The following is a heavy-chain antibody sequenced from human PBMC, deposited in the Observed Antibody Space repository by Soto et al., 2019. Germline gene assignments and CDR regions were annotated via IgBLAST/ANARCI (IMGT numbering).Heavy chain of an antibody. D-gene: IGHD2-21*02. CDR2: IKQDGNER. CDR1: GFTLRNSW. Sequence: EVQLVESGGDLVQPGGSLSLSCAASGFTLRNSWMSWVRQAPGKGLEWVANIKQDGNERYYVGSVKGRFTISRDNDKNSLYLQMNSLRAEDTAVYYCARYCGGDCYSPHDAFDIWGQGTMVTVSS. J-gene: IGHJ3*02. V-gene: IGHV3-7*01. CDR3: ARYCGGDCYSPHDAFDI.